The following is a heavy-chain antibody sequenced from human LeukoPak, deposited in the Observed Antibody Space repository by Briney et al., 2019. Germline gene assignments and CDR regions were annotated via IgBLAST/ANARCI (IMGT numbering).Heavy chain of an antibody. V-gene: IGHV5-51*01. CDR3: ARRDGYCSSTSCYADYYYGMDV. D-gene: IGHD2-2*01. Sequence: GESLQISCKGSGYSFTSYWIGWVRQMPGKGLEWMGIIYPGDSDTTYSPSFQGQVTISADKSISTAYLQWSSLKASDTAMYYCARRDGYCSSTSCYADYYYGMDVWGQGTTVTVSS. CDR2: IYPGDSDT. J-gene: IGHJ6*02. CDR1: GYSFTSYW.